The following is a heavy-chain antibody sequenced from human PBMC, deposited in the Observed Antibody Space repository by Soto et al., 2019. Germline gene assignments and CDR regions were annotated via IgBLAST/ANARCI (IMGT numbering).Heavy chain of an antibody. CDR2: ISGSGGST. CDR3: AKDHHDFWSGYSPRGGYYSGMDV. Sequence: GGSLRLSCAASGFTFSSYAMSWVRQAPGKGLEWVSAISGSGGSTYYADSVKGRFTISRDNSKNTLYLQMNSLRAEDTAVYYRAKDHHDFWSGYSPRGGYYSGMDVWGQGTTVTVS. V-gene: IGHV3-23*01. D-gene: IGHD3-3*01. J-gene: IGHJ6*02. CDR1: GFTFSSYA.